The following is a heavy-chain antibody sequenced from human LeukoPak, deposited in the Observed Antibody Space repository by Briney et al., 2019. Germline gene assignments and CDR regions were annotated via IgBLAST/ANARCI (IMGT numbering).Heavy chain of an antibody. CDR1: AFTFSSNA. CDR2: MRYDGNTQ. CDR3: ARGGQINYYYMDV. Sequence: SGGSLRLSCAASAFTFSSNAMHWVRQPPGKGLEWVAFMRYDGNTQYYVDSVKGRFTISRDNSKNTLYLQMNSLRAEDTAVYYCARGGQINYYYMDVWGKGTKVTVSS. J-gene: IGHJ6*03. V-gene: IGHV3-30*02.